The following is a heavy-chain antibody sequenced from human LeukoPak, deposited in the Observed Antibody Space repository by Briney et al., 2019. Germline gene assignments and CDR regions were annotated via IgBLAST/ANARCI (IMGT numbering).Heavy chain of an antibody. CDR1: GCCISSGGYS. J-gene: IGHJ4*02. V-gene: IGHV4-30-2*01. Sequence: SATLPLTFAVSGCCISSGGYSCSWLLPPPGTLPQRIGYIYHSGSTYYNPSLKSRVTISVVRSKDQFSLKLSSVTAADTAVYYCARNYGGNSYFDYWGQGTLVTVSS. D-gene: IGHD4-23*01. CDR3: ARNYGGNSYFDY. CDR2: IYHSGST.